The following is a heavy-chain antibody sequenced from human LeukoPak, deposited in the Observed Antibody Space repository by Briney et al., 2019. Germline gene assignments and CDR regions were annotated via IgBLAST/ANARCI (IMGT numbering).Heavy chain of an antibody. J-gene: IGHJ6*03. V-gene: IGHV3-21*01. CDR2: ISSGSNYI. CDR1: GFTFSGYS. D-gene: IGHD3-10*01. Sequence: GGSLRLSCAASGFTFSGYSTNWIRQAPGKGLEWVSSISSGSNYIYYADSVKGRFTISRDNAKNSLYLQVNSLRAEDTTVYYCARGAYGSGSHLAYYYYMDVWGKGTTVTVSS. CDR3: ARGAYGSGSHLAYYYYMDV.